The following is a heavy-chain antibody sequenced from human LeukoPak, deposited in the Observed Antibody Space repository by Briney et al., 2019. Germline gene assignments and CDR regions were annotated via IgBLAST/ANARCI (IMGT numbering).Heavy chain of an antibody. CDR2: IYSGGST. J-gene: IGHJ1*01. CDR3: ATRLVGATTGYFQH. Sequence: ETLSLTCTVSGGSISSSSYYWGWIRQPPGKGLEWVSVIYSGGSTYYADSVKGRFTISRDNSKNTLYLQMNSLRAEDTAVYYCATRLVGATTGYFQHWGQGTLVTVSS. CDR1: GGSISSSSYY. V-gene: IGHV3-53*01. D-gene: IGHD1-26*01.